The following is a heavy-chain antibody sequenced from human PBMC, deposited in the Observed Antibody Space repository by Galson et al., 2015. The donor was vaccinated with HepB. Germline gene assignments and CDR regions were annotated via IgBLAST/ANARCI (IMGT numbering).Heavy chain of an antibody. CDR2: ISWDGGST. J-gene: IGHJ4*02. CDR3: AKGGSSSWSAAGDY. D-gene: IGHD6-13*01. CDR1: GFTFDDYA. V-gene: IGHV3-43D*03. Sequence: SLRLSCAASGFTFDDYAMHWVRQAPGKGLEWVSLISWDGGSTYYADSVKGRFTISRDNSKNSLYLQMNSLRAEDTALYYCAKGGSSSWSAAGDYWGQGTLVTVSS.